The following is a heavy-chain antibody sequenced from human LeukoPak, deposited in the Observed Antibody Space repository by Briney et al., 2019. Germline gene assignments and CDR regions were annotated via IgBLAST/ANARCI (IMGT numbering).Heavy chain of an antibody. Sequence: SETLSLTCTVSSGSFRTYYWSWIRQPPGKGLEWIGYIFYNEGTSYNPSLKSRVTISVDTSKNQFSLKLSSVTAADTAVYYCARRGRDYDYVWGSYRPFDYWGQGTLVTVSS. J-gene: IGHJ4*02. V-gene: IGHV4-59*01. CDR3: ARRGRDYDYVWGSYRPFDY. CDR2: IFYNEGT. D-gene: IGHD3-16*02. CDR1: SGSFRTYY.